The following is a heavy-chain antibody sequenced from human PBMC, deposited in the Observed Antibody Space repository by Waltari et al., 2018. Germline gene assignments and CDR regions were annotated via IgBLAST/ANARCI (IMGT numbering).Heavy chain of an antibody. Sequence: QMQLQQWGAGLLKPSETLSLTCAVVGEPFIGYYWNWIRQPPGRGLEWIGEIHHSGSINYNPSLESRVTISQDMSKNQFSLKLTSVTAADTAVYYCVRGKMYSRPYFDYWGQGTLVTVAS. CDR1: GEPFIGYY. CDR3: VRGKMYSRPYFDY. V-gene: IGHV4-34*01. D-gene: IGHD6-13*01. CDR2: IHHSGSI. J-gene: IGHJ4*02.